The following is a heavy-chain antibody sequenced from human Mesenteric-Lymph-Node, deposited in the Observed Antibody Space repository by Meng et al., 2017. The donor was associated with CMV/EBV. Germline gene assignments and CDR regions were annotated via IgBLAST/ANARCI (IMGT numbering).Heavy chain of an antibody. V-gene: IGHV3-30-3*01. Sequence: GGSLRLSCAASGFTFTNYAMHWVRQAPGKGLEWVAVISYDGSNKYYADSVKGRFTISRDDSKNTLFLQMNSLRADDTAVYYCARGERSLTGWGQGTLVTVSS. J-gene: IGHJ4*02. CDR1: GFTFTNYA. CDR3: ARGERSLTG. D-gene: IGHD1-26*01. CDR2: ISYDGSNK.